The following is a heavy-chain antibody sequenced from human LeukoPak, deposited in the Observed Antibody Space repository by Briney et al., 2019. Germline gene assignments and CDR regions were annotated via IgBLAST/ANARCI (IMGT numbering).Heavy chain of an antibody. CDR3: ARSMDTADDY. Sequence: GGSLRLSCAASGFTFSTYTMNWVRQAPGKGLEWVSSITSTSNYIYYADSVKGRFTISRDNAKNSLYLQMNSLRAEDTALYYCARSMDTADDYWGQGTLVTVSS. CDR2: ITSTSNYI. J-gene: IGHJ4*02. V-gene: IGHV3-21*01. D-gene: IGHD5-18*01. CDR1: GFTFSTYT.